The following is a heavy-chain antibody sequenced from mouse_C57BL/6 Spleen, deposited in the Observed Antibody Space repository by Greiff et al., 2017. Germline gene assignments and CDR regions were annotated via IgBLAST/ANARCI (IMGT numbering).Heavy chain of an antibody. CDR1: GYSITSGYY. CDR2: ISYDGSN. Sequence: ESGPGLVKPSQSLSLTCSVTGYSITSGYYWNWIRQFPGNKLEWMGYISYDGSNNYNPSLKNRISITRDTSKNQVFLKLNSVTTEDTATYYCARVGSSSHWYFDVWGTGTTVTVSS. V-gene: IGHV3-6*01. D-gene: IGHD1-1*01. J-gene: IGHJ1*03. CDR3: ARVGSSSHWYFDV.